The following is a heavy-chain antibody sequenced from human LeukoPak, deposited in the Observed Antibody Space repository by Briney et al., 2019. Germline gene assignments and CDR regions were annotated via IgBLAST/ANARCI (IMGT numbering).Heavy chain of an antibody. J-gene: IGHJ3*02. CDR2: INPTGGST. V-gene: IGHV1-46*01. Sequence: ASVKVSCKASGYTFANYYIHWVRQAPGQGLEWMGIINPTGGSTFYAQKFQGRVTMTTDTSTSTGYMALSSLRSEDTAVYYCASPLTADAFDIWGQGTVVTVSS. CDR1: GYTFANYY. CDR3: ASPLTADAFDI.